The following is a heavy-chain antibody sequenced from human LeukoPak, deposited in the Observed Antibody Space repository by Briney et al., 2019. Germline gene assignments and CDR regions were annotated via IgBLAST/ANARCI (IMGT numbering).Heavy chain of an antibody. CDR3: ARALLVLAGTNFDY. D-gene: IGHD6-19*01. J-gene: IGHJ4*02. CDR1: GYTFTGYY. Sequence: GASVKVSCKASGYTFTGYYLHWVRQAPGQGPEWMGWINPNSGGTHSAQKFQGRVTMTRDTSISTGYMELSRLTSDDTAVYYCARALLVLAGTNFDYWGQGSLVTVSS. V-gene: IGHV1-2*02. CDR2: INPNSGGT.